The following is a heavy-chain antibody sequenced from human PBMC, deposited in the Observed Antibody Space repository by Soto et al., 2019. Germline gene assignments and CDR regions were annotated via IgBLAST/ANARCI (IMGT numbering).Heavy chain of an antibody. CDR2: INAGNDAT. J-gene: IGHJ4*02. CDR3: ARGVQFTNY. CDR1: GYTFTSYA. Sequence: QVQLVQSGAEVKQPGASVKVSCKASGYTFTSYAIHWVRQAPGQGLEWVGWINAGNDATKYSQNLQDRVTITRDTSASTAYMELSSLKSEDTAVYYCARGVQFTNYWGQGTLVTVSS. V-gene: IGHV1-3*01.